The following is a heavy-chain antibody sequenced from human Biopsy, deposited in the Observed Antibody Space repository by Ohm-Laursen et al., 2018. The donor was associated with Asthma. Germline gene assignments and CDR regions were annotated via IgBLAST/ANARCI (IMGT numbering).Heavy chain of an antibody. CDR3: ARCQVGYSSGWSLLLKKIYYSGMDV. V-gene: IGHV1-69*01. J-gene: IGHJ6*02. D-gene: IGHD6-19*01. CDR2: IMTVFGKT. CDR1: GGTFSNFA. Sequence: SSVKISCNAPGGTFSNFAISWVRQAPGQGLEWLGGIMTVFGKTNYAQKFQGRVTITADESTSTAYMEVTSLRSEDTAIYYCARCQVGYSSGWSLLLKKIYYSGMDVWGQGTAVTVSS.